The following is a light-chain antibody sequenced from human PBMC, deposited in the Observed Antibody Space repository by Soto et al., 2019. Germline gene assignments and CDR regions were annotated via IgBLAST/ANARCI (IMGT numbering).Light chain of an antibody. V-gene: IGKV3-11*01. CDR1: QSVSSA. Sequence: EIVLTQSPATLSLSPGERATLSCRASQSVSSALIWYQQKPGQTPRLLIYDASNTATGTPARFSGSGSGTDFSLTISSLEPEDVAVYYCQQRGNWPITFGQGTRLELK. CDR3: QQRGNWPIT. J-gene: IGKJ5*01. CDR2: DAS.